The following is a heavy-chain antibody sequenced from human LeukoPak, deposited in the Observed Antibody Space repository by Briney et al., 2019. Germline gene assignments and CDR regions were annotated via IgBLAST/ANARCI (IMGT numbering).Heavy chain of an antibody. CDR2: ISGSGGST. J-gene: IGHJ4*02. Sequence: GGSLRLSCAASGFTFSSYAMSWVRQAPGKGLEWVSAISGSGGSTYYADSVKGRFTISRDNSKKTLYLQMNSLRAEDTAVYYCAKGGPDYVSGSYYNGRFDYFDYWGRGTLVTVPS. V-gene: IGHV3-23*01. CDR1: GFTFSSYA. D-gene: IGHD3-10*01. CDR3: AKGGPDYVSGSYYNGRFDYFDY.